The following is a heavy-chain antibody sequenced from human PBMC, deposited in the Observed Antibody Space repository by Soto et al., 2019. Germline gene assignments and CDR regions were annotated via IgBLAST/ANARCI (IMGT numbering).Heavy chain of an antibody. V-gene: IGHV1-69*13. D-gene: IGHD6-19*01. J-gene: IGHJ4*02. CDR3: AGSAVAGHRGSLDY. Sequence: GASVKVSCKASGGTFSSYAISWVRQAPGQGLEWMGGIIPIFGTANYAQKFQGRVTITADESTSTAYMELSSLRSEDTAVYYCAGSAVAGHRGSLDYWGQGXLVTVSS. CDR1: GGTFSSYA. CDR2: IIPIFGTA.